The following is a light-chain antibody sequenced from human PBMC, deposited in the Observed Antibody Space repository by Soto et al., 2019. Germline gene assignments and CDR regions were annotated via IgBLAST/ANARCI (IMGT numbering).Light chain of an antibody. Sequence: SVMTQPLSASGSTRQSVTISCTGTSSDVGAYNYVSWYQQHPGTAPKLVIFEVTKRPSGIPDRFSGSKSGNTASLTVSGLQAGDEADYYCSSYAGSNHFVFGTGTKVTVL. CDR3: SSYAGSNHFV. CDR1: SSDVGAYNY. V-gene: IGLV2-8*01. J-gene: IGLJ1*01. CDR2: EVT.